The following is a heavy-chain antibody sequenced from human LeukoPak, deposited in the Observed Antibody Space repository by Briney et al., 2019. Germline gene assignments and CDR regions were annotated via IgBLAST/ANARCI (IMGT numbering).Heavy chain of an antibody. CDR1: GFTFSSYA. Sequence: GGSLRLSCAASGFTFSSYAMHWVRQAPGKGLEWVAVISYDGNNKYYADSVKGRFTISRDNSKNTLYLQMNSLRPEDTAVYYCARGGGYYDSSGYDYWGQGTLVTVSS. CDR2: ISYDGNNK. J-gene: IGHJ4*02. V-gene: IGHV3-30-3*01. D-gene: IGHD3-22*01. CDR3: ARGGGYYDSSGYDY.